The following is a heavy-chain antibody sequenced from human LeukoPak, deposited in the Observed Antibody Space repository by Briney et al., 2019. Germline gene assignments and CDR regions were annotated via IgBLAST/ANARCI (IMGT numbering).Heavy chain of an antibody. D-gene: IGHD3-22*01. CDR3: AREPFDSSGYYYSYFDY. Sequence: SETLSLTCTVSGGSISSYYWSWIRQPPGKGLEWIGYIYYSGSTYYNPSLKGRVTISVDTSKNQFSLKLSSVTAADTAVYYCAREPFDSSGYYYSYFDYWGQGTLVTVSS. V-gene: IGHV4-59*12. J-gene: IGHJ4*02. CDR2: IYYSGST. CDR1: GGSISSYY.